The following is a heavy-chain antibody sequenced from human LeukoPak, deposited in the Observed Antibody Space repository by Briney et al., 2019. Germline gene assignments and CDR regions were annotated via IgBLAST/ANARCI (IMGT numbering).Heavy chain of an antibody. Sequence: SVKVSCKASGGTFSSYAISWVRQAPGQGLDWMGGIIPIFGTANYAQKFQGRVTITADESTSTAFMELSSLRSEDTAVYYCARDALRGYSYGLTIDYWGQGTLVTVSS. D-gene: IGHD5-18*01. J-gene: IGHJ4*02. CDR1: GGTFSSYA. CDR3: ARDALRGYSYGLTIDY. CDR2: IIPIFGTA. V-gene: IGHV1-69*01.